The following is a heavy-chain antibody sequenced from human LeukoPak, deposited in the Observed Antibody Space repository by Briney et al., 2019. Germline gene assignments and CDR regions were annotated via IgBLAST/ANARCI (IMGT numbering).Heavy chain of an antibody. CDR1: GFTFSSYG. J-gene: IGHJ3*02. CDR2: IWYDGSNK. V-gene: IGHV3-33*01. CDR3: ARQVGVDDAFDI. Sequence: GGSLRLSCAASGFTFSSYGMHWVRQAPGKGLEWVGGIWYDGSNKYYADSVKGRFTTSRDNAKTSLYLQMNSLRAEDTAVYYCARQVGVDDAFDIWGQGTKVTVSS. D-gene: IGHD1-26*01.